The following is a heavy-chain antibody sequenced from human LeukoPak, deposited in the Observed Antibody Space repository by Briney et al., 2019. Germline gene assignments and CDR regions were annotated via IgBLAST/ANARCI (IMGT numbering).Heavy chain of an antibody. J-gene: IGHJ3*02. CDR1: GYTFTGYC. CDR3: ARDLLDPIVGATGYDAFDI. D-gene: IGHD1-26*01. Sequence: ASVKVSCKASGYTFTGYCMHWVRQAPGQGLEWMGWINPNSGGTNYAQKFQGRVTMTRDTSISTAYMELSRLRSDDTAVYYCARDLLDPIVGATGYDAFDIWGQGTMVTVSS. CDR2: INPNSGGT. V-gene: IGHV1-2*02.